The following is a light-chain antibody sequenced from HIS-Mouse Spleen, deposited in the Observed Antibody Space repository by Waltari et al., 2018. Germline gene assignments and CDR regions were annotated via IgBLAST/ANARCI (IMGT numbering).Light chain of an antibody. V-gene: IGKV3-20*01. CDR2: GAS. Sequence: EIVLTQSPGTLSLSPGERASLSCRASQSVSSSHLAWYQQKPRQAPRLLIAGASSRATGVPDRFSGSGSGTDFTLTISRLEPEDFGVYYCQQYGSSPPRITFGQGTRLEIK. CDR1: QSVSSSH. J-gene: IGKJ5*01. CDR3: QQYGSSPPRIT.